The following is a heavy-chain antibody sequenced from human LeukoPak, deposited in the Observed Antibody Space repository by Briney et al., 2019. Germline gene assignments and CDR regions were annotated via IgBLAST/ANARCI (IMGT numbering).Heavy chain of an antibody. CDR3: ARGYCSGGSCYPYYYYSYMDV. V-gene: IGHV4-39*06. CDR1: GGSISSSSYY. D-gene: IGHD2-15*01. J-gene: IGHJ6*03. CDR2: ISYSGST. Sequence: SETLSLTCTVSGGSISSSSYYWGWIRQPPGKGLEWIGSISYSGSTYYNPSLRSRVTISVDTSKKQFPLKLSSVTAADTAVYYCARGYCSGGSCYPYYYYSYMDVWGKGTTVTVSS.